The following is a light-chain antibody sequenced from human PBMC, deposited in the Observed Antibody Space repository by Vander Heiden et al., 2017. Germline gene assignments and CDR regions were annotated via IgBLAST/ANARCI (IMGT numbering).Light chain of an antibody. CDR2: GAS. J-gene: IGKJ1*01. V-gene: IGKV3-15*01. CDR1: HDVRTK. Sequence: IVMTPSPATLSVSPGERATLSCRASHDVRTKLAWYQQKPGQAPRLLSYGASTRASYIPGRFSGSGSGTEFTLTITSLQSEDFAVYYCQQYNNWHTWTFGQGTKVEVK. CDR3: QQYNNWHTWT.